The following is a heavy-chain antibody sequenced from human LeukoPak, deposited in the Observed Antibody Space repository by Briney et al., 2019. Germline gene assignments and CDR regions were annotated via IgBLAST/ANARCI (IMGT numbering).Heavy chain of an antibody. Sequence: ESGPTLVNPTQTLTLTCTFSGFSLSTSGVGVGWIRQPPGKALEWLALIYWNDDKRYSPSLKSRLTITKDTPKNQVVLTMTNMDPVDTATYYCAHFLTYYYGSGSYYDYWGQGTLVTVSS. CDR3: AHFLTYYYGSGSYYDY. J-gene: IGHJ4*02. V-gene: IGHV2-5*01. CDR2: IYWNDDK. D-gene: IGHD3-10*01. CDR1: GFSLSTSGVG.